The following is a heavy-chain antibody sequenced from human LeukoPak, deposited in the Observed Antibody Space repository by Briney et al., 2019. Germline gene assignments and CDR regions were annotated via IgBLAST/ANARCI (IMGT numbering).Heavy chain of an antibody. V-gene: IGHV3-7*01. CDR3: KSGGAAPGSFDN. Sequence: GGSLRLSCEASGFTFSSYWMSWMRQAPGKGLEWVANIKYDGDEEYYVDSVKGRFTISRDNAKNSLYLQLNSLRVEDTAVYYCKSGGAAPGSFDNWGQGTLVTVSP. D-gene: IGHD6-13*01. CDR1: GFTFSSYW. J-gene: IGHJ4*02. CDR2: IKYDGDEE.